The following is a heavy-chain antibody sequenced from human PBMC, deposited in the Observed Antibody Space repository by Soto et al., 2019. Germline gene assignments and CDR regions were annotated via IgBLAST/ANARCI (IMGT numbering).Heavy chain of an antibody. CDR2: INAGNGNT. CDR3: ALATYYYDSSGYPPTEYFQH. J-gene: IGHJ1*01. D-gene: IGHD3-22*01. CDR1: GYTFTSYA. V-gene: IGHV1-3*01. Sequence: ASVKVSCKASGYTFTSYAMHWVRQAPGQRLEWMGWINAGNGNTKYSQKFQGRVTITRDTSASTAYMELSSLRSEDTAVYYCALATYYYDSSGYPPTEYFQHWGQGTLVTVSS.